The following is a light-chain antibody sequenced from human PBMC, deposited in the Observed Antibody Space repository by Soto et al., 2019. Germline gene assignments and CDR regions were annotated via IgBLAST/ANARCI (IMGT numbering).Light chain of an antibody. CDR1: QSVSSY. CDR3: QQRSNWPLT. CDR2: DAF. J-gene: IGKJ4*01. V-gene: IGKV3-11*01. Sequence: EIVLTQSPVTLSLSPGERATLSCRASQSVSSYLAWYQQRTGQAPRLLIYDAFNRATGIPARFSGSGSGTDFTLTISSLEPEDFAVYYGQQRSNWPLTFGGGTKVEI.